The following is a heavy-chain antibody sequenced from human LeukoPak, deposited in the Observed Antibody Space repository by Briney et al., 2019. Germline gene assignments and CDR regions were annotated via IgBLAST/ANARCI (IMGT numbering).Heavy chain of an antibody. V-gene: IGHV4-30-4*01. CDR2: ISYSGST. CDR1: GGSISSDDYY. Sequence: SXXLSLTCTVSGGSISSDDYYWSWIRQPPGKGLEWIGYISYSGSTYYNPSLKSRLTMSVDTSKNQFSLKLTSVTAADTAVYYCASYQSIAVQFDYWGQGTLVTVSS. J-gene: IGHJ4*02. CDR3: ASYQSIAVQFDY. D-gene: IGHD6-19*01.